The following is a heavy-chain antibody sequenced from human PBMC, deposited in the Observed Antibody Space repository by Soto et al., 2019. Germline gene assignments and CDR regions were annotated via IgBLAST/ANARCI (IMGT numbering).Heavy chain of an antibody. Sequence: QVQLVQSGAEVKKPGSSVKVSCKASGGTFSSHTISWVRQAPGQGLEWMGRIIPILGIANYAQKFQGRVTINADKSTSTAYMELSSLRSEDTAVYYCAREYCSGGSCYSPPGDSGEAFDIWGQGTMVTVSS. D-gene: IGHD2-15*01. CDR3: AREYCSGGSCYSPPGDSGEAFDI. V-gene: IGHV1-69*02. CDR2: IIPILGIA. CDR1: GGTFSSHT. J-gene: IGHJ3*02.